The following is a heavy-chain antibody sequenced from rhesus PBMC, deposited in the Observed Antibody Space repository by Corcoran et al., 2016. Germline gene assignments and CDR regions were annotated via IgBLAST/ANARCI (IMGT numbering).Heavy chain of an antibody. CDR3: TRGGYSSGWPFDY. CDR1: GFTFSNYW. D-gene: IGHD6-31*01. V-gene: IGHV3-16*01. J-gene: IGHJ4*01. Sequence: EVQLVESGGGLVQPGGSLILSCAASGFTFSNYWMNWVRQAPGKGLDWVGRIKNKAAGGTAAYAESVKGRFTITRDDSKNKLYLQMNSLKTEDTAVYYCTRGGYSSGWPFDYWGQGVLVTVSS. CDR2: IKNKAAGGTA.